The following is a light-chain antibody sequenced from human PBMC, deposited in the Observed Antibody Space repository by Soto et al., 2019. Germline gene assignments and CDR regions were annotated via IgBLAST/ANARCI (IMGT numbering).Light chain of an antibody. J-gene: IGLJ2*01. Sequence: QTVVTQPPSASGTPGQRVTISCSGSSSNIGSNTVNWYQQLPGTAPKLLIYSNNQRPSGVPVRFSGSKSGTSASLAISGLQSEDEADYYCAAWDDSLNGVFGGGTQLTVL. CDR3: AAWDDSLNGV. CDR2: SNN. V-gene: IGLV1-44*01. CDR1: SSNIGSNT.